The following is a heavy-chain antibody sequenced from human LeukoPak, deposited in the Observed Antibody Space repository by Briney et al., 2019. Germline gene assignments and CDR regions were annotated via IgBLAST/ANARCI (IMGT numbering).Heavy chain of an antibody. D-gene: IGHD2-21*02. CDR1: GFTFSSYE. V-gene: IGHV3-48*03. J-gene: IGHJ4*02. CDR3: TTDCSGGGDCFMAELSFDY. CDR2: ISSSGSTI. Sequence: PGGSLRLSCAASGFTFSSYEMSWVRQAPGKGLEWVSYISSSGSTIYYADSVKGRFTISRDNSKNTLYLQMNSLKTEDTAVYYCTTDCSGGGDCFMAELSFDYWGQGTLVTVSS.